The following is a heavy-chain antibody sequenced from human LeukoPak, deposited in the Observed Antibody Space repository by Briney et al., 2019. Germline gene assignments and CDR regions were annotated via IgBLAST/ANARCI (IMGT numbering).Heavy chain of an antibody. CDR2: IRSKAYGGTT. D-gene: IGHD6-19*01. CDR1: GFTFGDYA. Sequence: GGSLRLSCTASGFTFGDYAMSWVRQAPGKGLEWVGFIRSKAYGGTTEYAASVKGRFTISRDDSKSIAYLQMNSLKTEDTAVYYCTRDRGSGWHYWGQGTLVTVSS. CDR3: TRDRGSGWHY. J-gene: IGHJ4*02. V-gene: IGHV3-49*04.